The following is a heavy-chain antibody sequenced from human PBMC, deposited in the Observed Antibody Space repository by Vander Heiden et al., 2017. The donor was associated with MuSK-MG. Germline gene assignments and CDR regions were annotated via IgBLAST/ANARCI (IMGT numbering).Heavy chain of an antibody. CDR2: ISSSSSYT. CDR3: AREYSSGWFDP. D-gene: IGHD6-19*01. J-gene: IGHJ5*02. Sequence: QVQLVESGGGLVKPGGSLRLSCAASGFTFTTNYMSWIRQAPGKGLEWVSYISSSSSYTNYADSVKGRFTISRDNAKNSLYLQMNSLRAEDTAVYYCAREYSSGWFDPWGQGTLVTVSS. V-gene: IGHV3-11*05. CDR1: GFTFTTNY.